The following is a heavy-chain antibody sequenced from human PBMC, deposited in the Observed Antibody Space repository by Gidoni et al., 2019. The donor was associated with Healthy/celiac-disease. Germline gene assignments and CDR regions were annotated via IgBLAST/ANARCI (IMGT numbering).Heavy chain of an antibody. D-gene: IGHD4-17*01. V-gene: IGHV4-38-2*02. J-gene: IGHJ4*02. CDR1: NYSISSGYY. CDR3: ARGTTVGYYFDY. CDR2: AYHSGST. Sequence: QVQLQESGPGLVKPSETLSLICTVSNYSISSGYYWGLIRRPPGKELEWVGTAYHSGSTYYNPSLKSRLTISVDTSRNQFSLKLSSVTAADTAVYYCARGTTVGYYFDYWGQGTLVTVSS.